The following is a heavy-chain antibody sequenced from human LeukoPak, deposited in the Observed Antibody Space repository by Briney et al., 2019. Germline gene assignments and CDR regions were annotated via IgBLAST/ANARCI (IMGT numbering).Heavy chain of an antibody. CDR3: ARDGTGSDAFDI. Sequence: PGGSLRLSCAASEFTFSSYSMNWVRQAPGRGLEWVSSISSSSSYIYYADSVKGRFTISRDNAKNSLYLQMNSLRAEDMAVYYCARDGTGSDAFDIWGQGTMVTVSS. V-gene: IGHV3-21*01. J-gene: IGHJ3*02. D-gene: IGHD1-1*01. CDR2: ISSSSSYI. CDR1: EFTFSSYS.